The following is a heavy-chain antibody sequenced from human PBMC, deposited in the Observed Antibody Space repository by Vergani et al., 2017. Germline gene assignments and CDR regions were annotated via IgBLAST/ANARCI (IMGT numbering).Heavy chain of an antibody. CDR3: ASKAANDGYDYYGMDV. CDR1: GGSISSYY. Sequence: QVQLQESGPGLVKPSQTLSLTCTVSGGSISSYYWSWIRQPPGKGLEWIGYIYYSGSTNYNPSLKSRVTISVDTSKNQFYLKLSSVTAADTAVYYCASKAANDGYDYYGMDVWGQGTTVTVSS. V-gene: IGHV4-59*01. CDR2: IYYSGST. D-gene: IGHD6-25*01. J-gene: IGHJ6*02.